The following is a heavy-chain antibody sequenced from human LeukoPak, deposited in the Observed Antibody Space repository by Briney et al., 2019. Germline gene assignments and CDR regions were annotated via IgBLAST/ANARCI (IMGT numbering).Heavy chain of an antibody. D-gene: IGHD4-17*01. CDR3: ARDPGDLDYGDYYYYGMGV. CDR2: IYYSGST. V-gene: IGHV4-30-4*01. J-gene: IGHJ6*02. CDR1: GGSISSGDYY. Sequence: SETLSLTCTVSGGSISSGDYYWSWIRQPPGKGLEWIGYIYYSGSTYYNPSLKSRVTISVDTSKNQFSLKLSSVTAADTAVYYCARDPGDLDYGDYYYYGMGVWGQGTTVTVSS.